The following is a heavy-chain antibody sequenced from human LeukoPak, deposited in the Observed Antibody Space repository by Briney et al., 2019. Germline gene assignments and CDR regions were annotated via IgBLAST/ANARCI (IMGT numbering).Heavy chain of an antibody. D-gene: IGHD1-26*01. Sequence: GGSLRLSCAASGFTFSDYYMSWIRQAPGKGLEWVSYISRSGSTIYYADSVKGRFTISRDNAKNSLYLQMNSLRAEDTAVYYCARGDRWELLYYYYMDVWGKGTTVTVSS. J-gene: IGHJ6*03. CDR2: ISRSGSTI. CDR1: GFTFSDYY. V-gene: IGHV3-11*04. CDR3: ARGDRWELLYYYYMDV.